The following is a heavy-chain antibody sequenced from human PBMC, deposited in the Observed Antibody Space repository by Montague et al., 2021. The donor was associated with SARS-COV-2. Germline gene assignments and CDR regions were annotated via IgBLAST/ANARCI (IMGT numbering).Heavy chain of an antibody. J-gene: IGHJ4*02. D-gene: IGHD6-6*01. CDR3: ARTPTRPLSLDS. V-gene: IGHV4-4*07. CDR2: VTISGTT. Sequence: SETLSLTCAVSGGSITGFSWSWVRQPAGKGLERIGRVTISGTTNYSPSLRSRVPMSVATSKNQFSLNLNSVTAADTAIYYCARTPTRPLSLDSWGQGTLVTVSS. CDR1: GGSITGFS.